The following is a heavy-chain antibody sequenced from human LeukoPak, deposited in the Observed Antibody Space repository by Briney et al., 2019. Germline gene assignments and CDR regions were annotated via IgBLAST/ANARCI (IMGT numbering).Heavy chain of an antibody. Sequence: PGGSLRLSCAASGFTFSSYAMSWVRPAPGKGLEWVSAISGSGGSTYYADSVKGRFTISRDNSKNTLYLQMNSLRAEDTAVYYCAKGSPADIVVVVAAIELWGQGTLVTVSS. V-gene: IGHV3-23*01. CDR1: GFTFSSYA. D-gene: IGHD2-15*01. CDR3: AKGSPADIVVVVAAIEL. J-gene: IGHJ4*02. CDR2: ISGSGGST.